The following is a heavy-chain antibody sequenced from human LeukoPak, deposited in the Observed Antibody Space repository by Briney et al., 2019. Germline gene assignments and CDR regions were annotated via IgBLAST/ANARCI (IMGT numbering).Heavy chain of an antibody. CDR2: INHSGST. Sequence: PSETLSLTCAVYGGSFSGYYWSWIRQPPGKGLEWIGEINHSGSTNYNPSLKSRVTISVDTSKNQFSLKLSSVTAADTAVYYCARYSYGSYYYYMDVWGKGTTVTISS. J-gene: IGHJ6*03. D-gene: IGHD5-18*01. V-gene: IGHV4-34*01. CDR3: ARYSYGSYYYYMDV. CDR1: GGSFSGYY.